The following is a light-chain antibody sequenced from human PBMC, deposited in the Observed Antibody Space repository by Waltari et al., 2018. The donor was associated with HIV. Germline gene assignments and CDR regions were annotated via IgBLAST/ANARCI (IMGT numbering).Light chain of an antibody. J-gene: IGKJ4*01. CDR1: PTVLSSSDNNNY. V-gene: IGKV4-1*01. CDR2: WAS. Sequence: DIVMTQPTDSLAVSLVERATINCKSSPTVLSSSDNNNYLVWYKQKPGQPPKLLISWASTRKAGVPDPFSGSGSGTDFTLTISSLQAEHVSVYYCQQCYATPLTFGGGTKVEIK. CDR3: QQCYATPLT.